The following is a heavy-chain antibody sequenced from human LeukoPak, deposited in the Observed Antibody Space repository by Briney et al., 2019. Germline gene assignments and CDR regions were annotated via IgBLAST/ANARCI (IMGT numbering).Heavy chain of an antibody. V-gene: IGHV4-34*01. CDR3: ARGPGSGYYGSTPFDY. J-gene: IGHJ4*02. CDR2: INHSGST. Sequence: GSLRLSCTVSGFTVSSNSMSWVRQAPGKGLEWIGEINHSGSTNYNPSLKSRVTISVDTSKNQFSLKLSSVTAADTAVYYCARGPGSGYYGSTPFDYWGQGTLVTVSS. CDR1: GFTVSSNS. D-gene: IGHD3-22*01.